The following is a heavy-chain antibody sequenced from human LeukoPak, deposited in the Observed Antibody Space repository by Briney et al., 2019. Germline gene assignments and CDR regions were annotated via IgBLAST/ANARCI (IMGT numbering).Heavy chain of an antibody. CDR3: ARGPVRGAIHAPVDY. Sequence: SETLSLTCTVSGGSTSSSSYYWGWIRQPPGKGLEWIGSIYYSGSTYYNPSLKSRVTISVDTSKNQFSLKLSSVTAADTAVYYCARGPVRGAIHAPVDYWGQGTLVTVSS. D-gene: IGHD3-10*01. CDR2: IYYSGST. J-gene: IGHJ4*02. CDR1: GGSTSSSSYY. V-gene: IGHV4-39*07.